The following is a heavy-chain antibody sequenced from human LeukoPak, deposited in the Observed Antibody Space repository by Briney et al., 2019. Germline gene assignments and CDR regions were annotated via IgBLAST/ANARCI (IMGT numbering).Heavy chain of an antibody. CDR2: IKTDGSNA. V-gene: IGHV3-74*01. J-gene: IGHJ3*02. CDR3: ARGPSSGAFDI. Sequence: PGGSLRLSCAASGFTFGSYGMHWVRQVPGKGPVWVSHIKTDGSNANYADSVKGRFTVSRDNAKNTMYLQMNSLRAEDTAVYYCARGPSSGAFDIWGQGTVVTVST. CDR1: GFTFGSYG. D-gene: IGHD6-19*01.